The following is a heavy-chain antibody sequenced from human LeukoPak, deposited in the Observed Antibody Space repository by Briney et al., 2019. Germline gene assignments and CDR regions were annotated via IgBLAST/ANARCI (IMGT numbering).Heavy chain of an antibody. CDR3: ARVLLPYYDILTGYYKHPIDAFDI. CDR1: GGSISSYY. Sequence: SETLSLTCTVSGGSISSYYWSWIRQPAGKGLEWIGRIYTSETTNYNPSLKSRVTMSVDTSKNQFSLKLSSVTAADTAVYYCARVLLPYYDILTGYYKHPIDAFDIWGQGTMVTVSS. D-gene: IGHD3-9*01. V-gene: IGHV4-4*07. CDR2: IYTSETT. J-gene: IGHJ3*02.